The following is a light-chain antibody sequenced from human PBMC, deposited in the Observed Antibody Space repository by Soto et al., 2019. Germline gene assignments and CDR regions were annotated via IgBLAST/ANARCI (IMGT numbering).Light chain of an antibody. CDR1: LSNIGSNF. CDR2: RNN. Sequence: QSVLTQPPSASGTPGQRVTISCSGSLSNIGSNFIYWYQQLPGSAPKLLINRNNERPSGVPDRCSGSKSGTSASLAISGLRSEDEADYHCAAWDDSMRGVVFGGGTKVTVL. V-gene: IGLV1-47*01. CDR3: AAWDDSMRGVV. J-gene: IGLJ2*01.